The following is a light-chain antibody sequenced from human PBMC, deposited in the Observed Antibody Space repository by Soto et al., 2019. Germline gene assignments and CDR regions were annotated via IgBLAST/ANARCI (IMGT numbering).Light chain of an antibody. CDR3: CSFAGSSPS. J-gene: IGLJ2*01. V-gene: IGLV2-23*01. Sequence: QSALTQPASVSGSPGQSITISCTGTSSDIGNYNLVSCYQQHPGKAPKLLIYEGTKRPSGVSNRFSASKSGNTASLTISGLQAEDEADYYCCSFAGSSPSFGGGTKLTVL. CDR1: SSDIGNYNL. CDR2: EGT.